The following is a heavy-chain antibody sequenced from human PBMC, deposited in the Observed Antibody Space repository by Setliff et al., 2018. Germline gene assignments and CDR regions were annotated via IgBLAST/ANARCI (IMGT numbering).Heavy chain of an antibody. CDR3: ARNWVTAQHYYYGMDV. Sequence: PGGSLSLSCVASGFTFSNYGIHWVRQAPGKGLEWVALIWNDGSNKFYGDSVRGRFTISRDNSKSTLYLQMDSLRAEDAAIYYCARNWVTAQHYYYGMDVWGQGTTVTVS. J-gene: IGHJ6*02. CDR1: GFTFSNYG. V-gene: IGHV3-33*01. CDR2: IWNDGSNK. D-gene: IGHD2-21*02.